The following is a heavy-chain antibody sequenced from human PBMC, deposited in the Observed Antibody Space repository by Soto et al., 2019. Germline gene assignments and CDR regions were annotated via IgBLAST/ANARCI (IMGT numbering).Heavy chain of an antibody. CDR1: GFTFSSYS. Sequence: VGSLRLSCAASGFTFSSYSMNWVRQAPGKGLEWVSSISSSSSYIYYADSVKGRFTISRDNAKNSLYLQMNSLRAEDTAVYYCARDLRYCSSTSCPTYYYYGMDVWGQGTTVTVSS. CDR2: ISSSSSYI. V-gene: IGHV3-21*01. D-gene: IGHD2-2*01. J-gene: IGHJ6*02. CDR3: ARDLRYCSSTSCPTYYYYGMDV.